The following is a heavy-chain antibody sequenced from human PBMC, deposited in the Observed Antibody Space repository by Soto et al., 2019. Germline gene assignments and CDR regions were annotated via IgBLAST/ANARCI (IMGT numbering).Heavy chain of an antibody. CDR1: GFSLSNARMG. V-gene: IGHV2-26*01. CDR2: IFSNDEK. CDR3: ARFSSSWYPNLLYVAY. J-gene: IGHJ4*02. D-gene: IGHD6-13*01. Sequence: QVTLKESGPVLVKPTETLTLTCTVSGFSLSNARMGVSWIRQPPGKALEWLAHIFSNDEKSYSTSLKSRLTISKDTSKSQVVLTMTNMDPVDTATYYCARFSSSWYPNLLYVAYWGQGTLVTVSS.